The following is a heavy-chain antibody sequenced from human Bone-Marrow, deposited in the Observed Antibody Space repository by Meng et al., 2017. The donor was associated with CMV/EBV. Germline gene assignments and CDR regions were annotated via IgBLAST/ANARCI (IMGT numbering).Heavy chain of an antibody. V-gene: IGHV1-2*02. D-gene: IGHD3-3*01. Sequence: ASVKVSCKASGYTFTGYYMHWVRQAPGQGLEWMGWINPNSGGTNYAQKFQGRVTMTRDTSISTAYMELSRLRSDDTAVYYCARDEAYYDFWSGYSGGFYFDYWGQGTLVTVSS. CDR3: ARDEAYYDFWSGYSGGFYFDY. CDR2: INPNSGGT. CDR1: GYTFTGYY. J-gene: IGHJ4*02.